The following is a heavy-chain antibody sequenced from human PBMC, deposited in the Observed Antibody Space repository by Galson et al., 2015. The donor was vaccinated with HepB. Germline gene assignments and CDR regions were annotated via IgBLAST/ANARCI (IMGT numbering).Heavy chain of an antibody. CDR2: IIPILGIA. J-gene: IGHJ4*02. V-gene: IGHV1-69*04. CDR3: AGSVFVSSGYYLGY. D-gene: IGHD3-22*01. CDR1: GGTFSSYA. Sequence: SVKVSCKASGGTFSSYAISWVRQAPGQGLEWMGRIIPILGIANYAQKFQGRVTITADKSTSTAYMELSSLRSEDTAVYYCAGSVFVSSGYYLGYWGQGTLVTVSS.